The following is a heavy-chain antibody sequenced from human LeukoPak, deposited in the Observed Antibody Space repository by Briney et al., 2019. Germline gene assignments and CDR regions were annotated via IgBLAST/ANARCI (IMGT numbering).Heavy chain of an antibody. CDR3: ATGGLYYDSSGSYYFDY. Sequence: KPSETLSPTCTVSGGSISSSSFYWGWIRQPPGKGLEWIGSIYYSGNTYYNPSLKSRVTISVDTSKNQFSLKLSSVTAADTAVYYCATGGLYYDSSGSYYFDYWGQGTLVTVSS. J-gene: IGHJ4*02. CDR2: IYYSGNT. CDR1: GGSISSSSFY. D-gene: IGHD3-22*01. V-gene: IGHV4-39*01.